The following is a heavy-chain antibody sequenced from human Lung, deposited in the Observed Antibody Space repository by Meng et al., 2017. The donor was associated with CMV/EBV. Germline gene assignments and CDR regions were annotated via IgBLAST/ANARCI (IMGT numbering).Heavy chain of an antibody. V-gene: IGHV3-23*01. D-gene: IGHD2-2*01. Sequence: GESLKISCAASGFIFNTYEMNWIRQAPGKGLEWVSYTSASGVTRYYADSVAGRFTNSRDNSKNMVYLQMNSLRAGDTAVYYCARATRNQLLSDNWGQGTLVTVSS. J-gene: IGHJ4*02. CDR2: TSASGVTR. CDR1: GFIFNTYE. CDR3: ARATRNQLLSDN.